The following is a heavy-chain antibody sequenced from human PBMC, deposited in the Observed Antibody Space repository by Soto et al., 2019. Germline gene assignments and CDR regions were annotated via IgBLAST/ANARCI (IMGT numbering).Heavy chain of an antibody. D-gene: IGHD3-22*01. CDR2: IYYPGIT. Sequence: PSETLSLTCTVSGGSISNNYWAWIRHPPVFGLVWIGTIYYPGITYYYPSLKSRVTISVVTSKNHFSLKLGSVTASDTCVYFCERHSTWLLLSDYWGQGTLVTVYS. CDR1: GGSISNNY. CDR3: ERHSTWLLLSDY. J-gene: IGHJ4*02. V-gene: IGHV4-39*01.